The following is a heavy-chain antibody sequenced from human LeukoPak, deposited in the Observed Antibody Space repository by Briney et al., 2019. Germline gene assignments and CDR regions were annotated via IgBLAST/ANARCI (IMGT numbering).Heavy chain of an antibody. CDR2: IWNDGSNK. V-gene: IGHV3-33*01. CDR3: ARSRASSGLLGY. CDR1: GLTFSSYG. Sequence: GGSLRLSCAASGLTFSSYGMHWVRQAPGKGLEWVAVIWNDGSNKYYADSVKGRFTISRDNSKNTLYLQMNNLRAEDTAVYYCARSRASSGLLGYWGQGTLVTVSS. J-gene: IGHJ4*02. D-gene: IGHD6-19*01.